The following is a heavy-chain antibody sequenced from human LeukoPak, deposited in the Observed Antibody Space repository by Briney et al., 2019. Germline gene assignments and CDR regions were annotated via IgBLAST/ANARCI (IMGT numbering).Heavy chain of an antibody. J-gene: IGHJ4*02. V-gene: IGHV3-11*04. CDR3: ARDFSSGWLFDY. Sequence: GGSLRLSRAASGFTFSDYYMTWIRQAPGKGLEWVSYISGSGSNIQYADSVRGRFAISRDNAKNSLYLQMNSLRAEDTAVYYCARDFSSGWLFDYWGQGTLVTVSS. CDR1: GFTFSDYY. D-gene: IGHD6-19*01. CDR2: ISGSGSNI.